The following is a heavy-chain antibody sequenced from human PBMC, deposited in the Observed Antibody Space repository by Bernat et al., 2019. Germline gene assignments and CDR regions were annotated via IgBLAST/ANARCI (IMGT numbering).Heavy chain of an antibody. J-gene: IGHJ6*04. D-gene: IGHD5-12*01. CDR3: ARSLVADV. CDR1: GFTFSIYE. V-gene: IGHV3-48*03. Sequence: EVQLVESGGGLVQPGGSLRLSCAASGFTFSIYEMNWVRQAPGRGLEWVSYISTSGSTTYYADSVKGRFTISRDNAKNSLFLQMNSLRPVDTAVYYCARSLVADVWGKGATVTVSP. CDR2: ISTSGSTT.